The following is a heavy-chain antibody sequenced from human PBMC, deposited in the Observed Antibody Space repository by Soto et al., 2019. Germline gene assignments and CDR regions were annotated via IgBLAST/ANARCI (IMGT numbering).Heavy chain of an antibody. Sequence: SETLSLTCAVSGGSISSSNWWSWVRQPPGKGLEWIGEIYHSGSTNYNPSLKSRVTISVDKSKNQFSLKLSSVTAADTAVYYCARVAGTYVDYFDYWGQGTLVTVSS. D-gene: IGHD6-13*01. CDR1: GGSISSSNW. CDR3: ARVAGTYVDYFDY. CDR2: IYHSGST. V-gene: IGHV4-4*02. J-gene: IGHJ4*02.